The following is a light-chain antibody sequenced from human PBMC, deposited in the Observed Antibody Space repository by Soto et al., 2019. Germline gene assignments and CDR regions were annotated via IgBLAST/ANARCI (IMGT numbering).Light chain of an antibody. CDR2: GVS. CDR3: QQFGTSSLVT. V-gene: IGKV3-20*01. CDR1: QSVNTKY. J-gene: IGKJ3*01. Sequence: EIVLTQSPGTLSLSPGERATLSCRASQSVNTKYLAWYQQKPGQAPRLLISGVSRRATGIPDRFSGSGSGTDFILTISRVEPEDFAVYYCQQFGTSSLVTFGPGTKVDIK.